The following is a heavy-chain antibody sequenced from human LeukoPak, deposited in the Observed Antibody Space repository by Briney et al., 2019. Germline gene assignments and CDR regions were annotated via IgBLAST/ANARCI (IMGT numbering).Heavy chain of an antibody. D-gene: IGHD6-13*01. CDR1: GFTFSSYA. CDR3: AKLQKSGGYTSSWFDY. CDR2: FSAGGGT. J-gene: IGHJ5*01. Sequence: PGRSLRLSCAASGFTFSSYAMSWVRQAPGKGLEWVPGFSAGGGTYYADSVKGRFTISRDNSKKTLYLQMNSLRAEDTAVYYCAKLQKSGGYTSSWFDYWGQGTLVTVSS. V-gene: IGHV3-23*01.